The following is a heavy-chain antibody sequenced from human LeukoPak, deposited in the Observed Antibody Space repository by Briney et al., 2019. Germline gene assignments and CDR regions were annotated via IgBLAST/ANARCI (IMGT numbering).Heavy chain of an antibody. D-gene: IGHD6-13*01. J-gene: IGHJ4*02. CDR2: INPNSGGT. CDR3: AIGIAAAGKPLIFY. CDR1: GYTFTGYY. V-gene: IGHV1-2*06. Sequence: GASVKVSCKASGYTFTGYYMHWVRQAPGQGLEWMGRINPNSGGTNYAQKLQGRVTMTTDTSTSTAYMELRSLRSDDTAVYYCAIGIAAAGKPLIFYWGQGTLVTVSS.